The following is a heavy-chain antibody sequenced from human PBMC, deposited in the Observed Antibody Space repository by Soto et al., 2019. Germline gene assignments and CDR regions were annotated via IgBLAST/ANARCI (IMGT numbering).Heavy chain of an antibody. CDR3: AKGSDSSTYQFDH. CDR2: INSDGSSI. J-gene: IGHJ4*02. V-gene: IGHV3-74*01. CDR1: GFTFSNYW. D-gene: IGHD6-19*01. Sequence: GGSLRLSCAASGFTFSNYWVHWVRQAPGKGLVWVSRINSDGSSIIYADSVKGRFTISRDNSKNTLYLQMNSLRAEDTAVYYCAKGSDSSTYQFDHWGQGTLVTVSS.